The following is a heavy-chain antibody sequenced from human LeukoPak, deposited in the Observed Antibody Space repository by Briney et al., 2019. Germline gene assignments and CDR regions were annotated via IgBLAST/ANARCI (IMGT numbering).Heavy chain of an antibody. J-gene: IGHJ4*02. CDR3: ARDRLDGNNWNDCDY. V-gene: IGHV3-30-3*01. CDR1: GFTFSNYA. CDR2: ISYDGSNK. Sequence: TGGSLRLSCAASGFTFSNYAMHWVRQAPGKGLEWLAIISYDGSNKYYADSVKGRFTISRDNSKNTLYVQMNGLRVDDTAVYYCARDRLDGNNWNDCDYWGQGTLVTVSS. D-gene: IGHD1-1*01.